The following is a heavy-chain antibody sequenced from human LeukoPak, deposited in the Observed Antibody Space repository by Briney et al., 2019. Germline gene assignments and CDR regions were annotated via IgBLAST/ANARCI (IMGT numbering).Heavy chain of an antibody. D-gene: IGHD6-25*01. CDR3: AAAFDY. J-gene: IGHJ4*02. CDR1: GGSITSSNYY. V-gene: IGHV4-39*01. CDR2: TYYGGNT. Sequence: SETLSLTCTVSGGSITSSNYYWGWIRQPPGKGLEWIGNTYYGGNTYYNPSLKSRLTISVDTFKNQFSLELSSVTAADTAVYYCAAAFDYWGQGTLVTVSS.